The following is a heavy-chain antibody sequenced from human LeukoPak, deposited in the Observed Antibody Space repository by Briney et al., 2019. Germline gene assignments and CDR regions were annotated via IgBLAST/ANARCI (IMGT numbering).Heavy chain of an antibody. V-gene: IGHV1-69*13. CDR3: ARDLRRNSYGDYVLWFDP. Sequence: ASVKVSCKASGGTFSSYAISWVRQAPGQGLEWMGGIIPIFGTANYAQKFQGRVTITADESTSTAYMELSSLRSDDTAVYYCARDLRRNSYGDYVLWFDPWGQGTLVTVSS. CDR2: IIPIFGTA. D-gene: IGHD4-17*01. CDR1: GGTFSSYA. J-gene: IGHJ5*02.